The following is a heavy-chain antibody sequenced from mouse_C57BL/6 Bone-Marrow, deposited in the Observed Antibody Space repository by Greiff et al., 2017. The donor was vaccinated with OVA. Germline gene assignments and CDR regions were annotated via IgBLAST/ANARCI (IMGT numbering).Heavy chain of an antibody. CDR2: LRNKANGYTT. CDR3: ARLLLLRYFDD. Sequence: EVQLVESGGGLVQPGGSLSLSCAASGFTFTDYYMSWVRQPPGKALEWLGFLRNKANGYTTEYSASVKGRFTISRDNSQSILYLQMNALRAEDSATYYCARLLLLRYFDDWGQGTTLTVSS. D-gene: IGHD1-1*01. CDR1: GFTFTDYY. J-gene: IGHJ2*01. V-gene: IGHV7-3*01.